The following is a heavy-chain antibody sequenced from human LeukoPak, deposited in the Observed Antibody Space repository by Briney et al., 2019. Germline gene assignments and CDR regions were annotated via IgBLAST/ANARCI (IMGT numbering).Heavy chain of an antibody. V-gene: IGHV4-59*08. Sequence: SETLSLTCTVSGGSINSYYWSWIRQPPGKGLEWIGYIFYSGSTNYNPFLKSRVTISVDTSKNQFSLKLSSVTAADTAVYYCARRITSSGYYRDDSWGQGTLVTVSS. CDR3: ARRITSSGYYRDDS. CDR1: GGSINSYY. CDR2: IFYSGST. J-gene: IGHJ4*02. D-gene: IGHD3-22*01.